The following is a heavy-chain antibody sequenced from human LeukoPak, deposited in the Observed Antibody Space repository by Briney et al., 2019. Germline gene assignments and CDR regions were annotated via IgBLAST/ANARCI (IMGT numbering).Heavy chain of an antibody. J-gene: IGHJ4*02. CDR3: ARGGGYFDWSLLWLDY. CDR2: ISAYNGNT. V-gene: IGHV1-18*01. CDR1: GYTFTSYG. D-gene: IGHD3-9*01. Sequence: ASVKVSFKASGYTFTSYGISWVRQAPGQGLEWLGWISAYNGNTNYAQKLQGRVTMTTDTSTSTAYMELRSLRSDDTAVYYCARGGGYFDWSLLWLDYWGQGTLVTVSS.